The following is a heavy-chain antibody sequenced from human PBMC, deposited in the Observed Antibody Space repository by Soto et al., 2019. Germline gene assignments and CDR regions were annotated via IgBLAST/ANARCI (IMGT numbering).Heavy chain of an antibody. CDR3: ARGVTAGVDY. Sequence: GASVNVSCKSSGYSFTGLYINWVRQTTGQGLEWMGWMEPSSGRTGYAQKFQGRVTMTRDTSINTAYMELSSLTSDDTAFYYCARGVTAGVDYWGQGTLVTVSS. CDR2: MEPSSGRT. CDR1: GYSFTGLY. J-gene: IGHJ4*02. D-gene: IGHD1-26*01. V-gene: IGHV1-8*01.